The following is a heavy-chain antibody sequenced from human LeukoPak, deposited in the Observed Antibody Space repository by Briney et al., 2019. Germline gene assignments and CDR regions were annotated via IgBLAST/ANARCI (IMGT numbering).Heavy chain of an antibody. D-gene: IGHD3-10*01. CDR2: TNPNSRGT. J-gene: IGHJ5*02. CDR3: AIFTEKNTMVQGADPLPNWFDL. V-gene: IGHV1-2*07. Sequence: GASVKVSCKASGYPFTGYWMQWVPQAPGQRRECMGWTNPNSRGTNHAPKLHGRVTMTRDTSISTACMELSRLRSVDTAVYYCAIFTEKNTMVQGADPLPNWFDLWGQGTLVTVS. CDR1: GYPFTGYW.